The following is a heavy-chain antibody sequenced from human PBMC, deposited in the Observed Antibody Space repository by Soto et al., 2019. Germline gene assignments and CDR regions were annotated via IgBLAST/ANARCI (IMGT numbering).Heavy chain of an antibody. CDR1: GFTFSSYA. V-gene: IGHV3-23*01. D-gene: IGHD6-13*01. Sequence: AGESLRLSCAASGFTFSSYAMSWVRQAPGKGLEWVSVISGSGGSTYYADSVKGRFTISRDSSKNTLYLQMNSLRAEDTAVYYCAKSTSSWYYFDYWGQGTLVTVSS. CDR2: ISGSGGST. J-gene: IGHJ4*02. CDR3: AKSTSSWYYFDY.